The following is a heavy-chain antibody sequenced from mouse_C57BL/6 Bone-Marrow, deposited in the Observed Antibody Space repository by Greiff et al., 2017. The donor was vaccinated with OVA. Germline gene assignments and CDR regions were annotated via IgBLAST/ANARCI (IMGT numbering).Heavy chain of an antibody. J-gene: IGHJ2*01. CDR2: IDPSDSYT. CDR1: GYTFTSYW. V-gene: IGHV1-50*01. D-gene: IGHD4-1*01. CDR3: AGLGRDY. Sequence: QVQLQQPGAELVKPGASVTLSCKASGYTFTSYWMQWVKQRPGQGLEWIGEIDPSDSYTNYNQKLKGKSTLTVDTSSSTAYMQLSILTSEDSAVYYCAGLGRDYWGQGTTLTVSS.